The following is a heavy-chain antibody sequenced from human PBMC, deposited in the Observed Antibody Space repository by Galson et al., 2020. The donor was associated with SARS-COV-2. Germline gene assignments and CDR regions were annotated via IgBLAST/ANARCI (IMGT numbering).Heavy chain of an antibody. V-gene: IGHV4-59*01. CDR3: ARETGIFGGGMYYYYGMDV. D-gene: IGHD3-3*01. CDR1: GGSISSYY. CDR2: IYYRGRT. J-gene: IGHJ6*02. Sequence: ETSETLSLTCTVSGGSISSYYWSWIRQPPGKGLEWLGYIYYRGRTNYNHSLKSRVTISVDTSKNQFSLKLSSVTAADTAVYDWARETGIFGGGMYYYYGMDVWGQGTTVTVSS.